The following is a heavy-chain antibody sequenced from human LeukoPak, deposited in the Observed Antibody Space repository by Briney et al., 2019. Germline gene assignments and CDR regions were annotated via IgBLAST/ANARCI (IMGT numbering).Heavy chain of an antibody. D-gene: IGHD1-7*01. CDR2: IYYSGST. V-gene: IGHV4-39*07. CDR3: ARDQWELDNYFDP. CDR1: GGSISSSSDY. J-gene: IGHJ5*02. Sequence: PSETLSLTCTVSGGSISSSSDYWGWIRQAPGKGLEWIGSIYYSGSTYYNPSLKSRVTISVDTSKNQFSLKLSSVTVADTAVYYCARDQWELDNYFDPWGQGTLVTVSS.